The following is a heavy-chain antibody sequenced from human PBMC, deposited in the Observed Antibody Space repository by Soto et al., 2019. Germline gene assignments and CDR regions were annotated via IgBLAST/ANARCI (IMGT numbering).Heavy chain of an antibody. CDR3: AKGVRIAVAGYDAFDI. J-gene: IGHJ3*02. V-gene: IGHV3-23*01. Sequence: EVQLLESGGGLVQPGGSLRLSCAASGFTFSSYAMSWVRQAPGKGLEWVSAISGSGGSTYYADSVKGRFTXSRDNSKXXXXXXMNSLRAEDTAVYYCAKGVRIAVAGYDAFDIWGQGTMVTVSS. CDR2: ISGSGGST. CDR1: GFTFSSYA. D-gene: IGHD6-19*01.